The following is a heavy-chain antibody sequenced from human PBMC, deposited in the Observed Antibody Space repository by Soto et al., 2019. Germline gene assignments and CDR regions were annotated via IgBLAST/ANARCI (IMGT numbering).Heavy chain of an antibody. D-gene: IGHD3-10*01. J-gene: IGHJ4*02. Sequence: QITLKASGRTLVMPAQTLALTCTFSGFSLTTDGEGVGWVRQPPGEALEWLALIYWDDDERYSLSLKTRLTLAKEPSKNQVVLIMTNLDPMDTATYYWAPVRNLITEDAQVGDFDYWGQGALVSASS. V-gene: IGHV2-5*02. CDR1: GFSLTTDGEG. CDR2: IYWDDDE. CDR3: APVRNLITEDAQVGDFDY.